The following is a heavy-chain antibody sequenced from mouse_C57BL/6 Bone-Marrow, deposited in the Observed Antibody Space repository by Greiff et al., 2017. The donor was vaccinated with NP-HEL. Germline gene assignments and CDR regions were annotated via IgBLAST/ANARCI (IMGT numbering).Heavy chain of an antibody. D-gene: IGHD1-1*01. CDR2: INPYNGGT. V-gene: IGHV1-19*01. Sequence: EVQRVESGPVLVKPGASVKMSCKASGYTFTDYYMNWVKQSHGKSLEWIGVINPYNGGTSYNQKFKGKATLTVDKSSSTAYMELNSLTSEDSAVYYCARRWGSRDWGQGTLVTVSA. CDR3: ARRWGSRD. CDR1: GYTFTDYY. J-gene: IGHJ3*01.